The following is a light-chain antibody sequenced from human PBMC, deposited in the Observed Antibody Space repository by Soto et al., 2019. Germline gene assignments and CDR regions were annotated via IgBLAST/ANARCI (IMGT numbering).Light chain of an antibody. CDR3: SSYTSSSTF. V-gene: IGLV2-14*01. J-gene: IGLJ1*01. Sequence: QSALTQPASVSGSPGQSITISCTGISGDVGAYNYVSWYQQHPGKAPKLMIYEVSNRPSGVSNRFSGSKSGNTASLTISGLQAEDGADYYCSSYTSSSTFFGTGTKSPS. CDR2: EVS. CDR1: SGDVGAYNY.